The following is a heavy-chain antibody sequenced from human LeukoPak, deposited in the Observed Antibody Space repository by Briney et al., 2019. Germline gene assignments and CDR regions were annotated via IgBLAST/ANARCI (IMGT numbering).Heavy chain of an antibody. CDR3: AKRAARSFDY. CDR1: GFTFSNYA. V-gene: IGHV3-23*01. CDR2: ISTSDYST. Sequence: GGSLRLSCEASGFTFSNYALSWVRQAPGKGLEWVSDISTSDYSTNYADSVKGRFSISRDNSKNTVYLQMNSLRAEDTGVYYCAKRAARSFDYWGQGTLVTVSS. J-gene: IGHJ4*02. D-gene: IGHD2-15*01.